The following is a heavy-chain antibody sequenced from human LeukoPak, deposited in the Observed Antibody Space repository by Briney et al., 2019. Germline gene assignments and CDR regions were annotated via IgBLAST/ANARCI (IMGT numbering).Heavy chain of an antibody. D-gene: IGHD1-26*01. V-gene: IGHV3-30*18. CDR2: MSYDGSHK. Sequence: GGSLRLSCAASGFTFSSYGMHWVRQAPGKGLEWVAVMSYDGSHKGYADSVKGRFTISRDNSKNTLYLQMDSLRAEDTAVYYCAKEVYSGSYYGQPDYWGQGTLVTVSS. J-gene: IGHJ4*02. CDR1: GFTFSSYG. CDR3: AKEVYSGSYYGQPDY.